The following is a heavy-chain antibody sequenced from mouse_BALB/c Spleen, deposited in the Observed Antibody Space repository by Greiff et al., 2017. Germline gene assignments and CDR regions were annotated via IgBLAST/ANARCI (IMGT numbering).Heavy chain of an antibody. D-gene: IGHD1-1*01. V-gene: IGHV1S16*01. CDR2: INPSNGGT. CDR1: GYTFTSYY. J-gene: IGHJ4*01. CDR3: TKVLRHYAMDY. Sequence: VQLQQPGAELVKPGASVKLSCKASGYTFTSYYMYWVKQRPGQGLEWIGGINPSNGGTNFNEKFKSKATLTVDKSSSTAYMQLSSLTSEDSAVYYCTKVLRHYAMDYWGQGTSVTVSS.